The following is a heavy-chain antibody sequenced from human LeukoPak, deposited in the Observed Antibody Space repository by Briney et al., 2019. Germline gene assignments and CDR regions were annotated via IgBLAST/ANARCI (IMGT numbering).Heavy chain of an antibody. CDR2: ISAYNGNT. CDR1: GGTFSSYA. V-gene: IGHV1-18*01. Sequence: ASVKVSRKASGGTFSSYAISWVRQAPGQGLEWMGWISAYNGNTNYAQKLQGRVTMTTDTSTSTAYMELRSLRSDDTAVYYCARVWYSSSGGDYWGQGTLVTVSS. CDR3: ARVWYSSSGGDY. D-gene: IGHD6-13*01. J-gene: IGHJ4*02.